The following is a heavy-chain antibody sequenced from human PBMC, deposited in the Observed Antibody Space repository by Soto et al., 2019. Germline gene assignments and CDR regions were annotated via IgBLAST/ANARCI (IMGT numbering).Heavy chain of an antibody. CDR2: FDPEDGET. D-gene: IGHD3-22*01. V-gene: IGHV1-24*01. CDR3: ATFLSYYDSSGPSR. Sequence: ASVKVSCKVSGYTLTELSMHWVRQAPGKGLEWMGGFDPEDGETIYAQKFQGRVTMTEDTSTDTAYMELSSLRSEDTAVYYCATFLSYYDSSGPSRWGQRTLVTVSS. CDR1: GYTLTELS. J-gene: IGHJ4*02.